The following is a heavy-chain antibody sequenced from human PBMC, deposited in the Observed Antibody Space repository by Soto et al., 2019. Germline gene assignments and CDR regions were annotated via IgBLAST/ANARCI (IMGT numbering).Heavy chain of an antibody. CDR1: GFTFSNHR. CDR3: MRSDFFCTGSRFPLDAFDI. J-gene: IGHJ3*02. V-gene: IGHV3-21*01. CDR2: LSGSSSDI. D-gene: IGHD2-8*02. Sequence: AGGSLRLSCAASGFTFSNHRMNWVRQAPGKGLEWVSSLSGSSSDIFYADSVKGRFTISRDNAKNSLFLQMNSLRAEDTAVYYCMRSDFFCTGSRFPLDAFDIWGRGTMVTVSS.